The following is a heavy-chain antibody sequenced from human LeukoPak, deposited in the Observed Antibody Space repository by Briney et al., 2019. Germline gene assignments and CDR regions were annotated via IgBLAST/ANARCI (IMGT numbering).Heavy chain of an antibody. CDR3: TSDVVPAAIVYAFDI. Sequence: SVKVSCKASGGTFSSYAISWVRQAPGQGLGWMGRIIPIFGTANYAQKFQGRVTITTDESTSTAYMELSSLRSEDTAVYYCTSDVVPAAIVYAFDIWGQGTMVTVSS. CDR2: IIPIFGTA. D-gene: IGHD2-2*02. CDR1: GGTFSSYA. J-gene: IGHJ3*02. V-gene: IGHV1-69*05.